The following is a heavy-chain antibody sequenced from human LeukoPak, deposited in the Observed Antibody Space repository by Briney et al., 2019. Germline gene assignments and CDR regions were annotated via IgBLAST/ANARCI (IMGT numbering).Heavy chain of an antibody. Sequence: GRSLRLSCAASGFNFRNYGMHWVRQAPGKGLEWVSRVIRDGSFANYADSVKGRFTISRDNAKNTLYLQMSSLRAEDTAVYFCVRDGDDFNFDYWGQGSLVTVSS. V-gene: IGHV3-74*01. CDR1: GFNFRNYG. CDR2: VIRDGSFA. J-gene: IGHJ4*02. D-gene: IGHD5-24*01. CDR3: VRDGDDFNFDY.